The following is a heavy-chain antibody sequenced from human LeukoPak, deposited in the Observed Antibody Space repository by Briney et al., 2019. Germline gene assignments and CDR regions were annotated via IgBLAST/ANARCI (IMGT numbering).Heavy chain of an antibody. CDR1: GGSISSSSYY. V-gene: IGHV4-39*07. CDR3: WLEKVVAAYFDS. D-gene: IGHD2-15*01. CDR2: IYYSGST. J-gene: IGHJ4*02. Sequence: SETLSLTCTVSGGSISSSSYYWGWIRQPPGTGLEWIGSIYYSGSTYYNPSLKSRVTISVDTSKNQFSLKLTSMTAADTAIYYCWLEKVVAAYFDSWGQGTLVTVSS.